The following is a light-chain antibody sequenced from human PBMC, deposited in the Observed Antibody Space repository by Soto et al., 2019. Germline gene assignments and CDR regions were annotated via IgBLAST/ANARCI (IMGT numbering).Light chain of an antibody. Sequence: DIQMTQSPSTLSASIGDRVTITCRTSQSVDSWLAWYQQKQGKAPKLLIYKASSLQTGVPSRFSGSGSGTEFTLTISILQPDDFATYYCQHYNDYSRMFGQGTKVEIK. CDR2: KAS. CDR1: QSVDSW. J-gene: IGKJ1*01. CDR3: QHYNDYSRM. V-gene: IGKV1-5*03.